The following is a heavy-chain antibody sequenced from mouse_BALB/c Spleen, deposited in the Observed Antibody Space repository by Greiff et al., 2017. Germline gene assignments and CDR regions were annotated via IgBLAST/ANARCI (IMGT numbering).Heavy chain of an antibody. CDR1: GFAFSRYW. Sequence: EVQLQESGGGLVQPGGSLKLSCAASGFAFSRYWMSWVRQAPGKGLEWIGEINPDSSTINYTPSLKDKFIISRDNAKNTLYLQMSKVRSEDTALYYCARRGNYWYFDVWGAGTTVTVSS. V-gene: IGHV4-1*02. D-gene: IGHD2-1*01. J-gene: IGHJ1*01. CDR2: INPDSSTI. CDR3: ARRGNYWYFDV.